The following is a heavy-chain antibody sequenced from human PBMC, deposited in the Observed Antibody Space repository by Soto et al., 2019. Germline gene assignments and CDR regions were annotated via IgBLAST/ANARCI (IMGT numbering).Heavy chain of an antibody. J-gene: IGHJ4*02. Sequence: GGSLRLSCAASGFTFSSYSMNWVRQAPGKGLEWVSSISSSSSYIYYADSVKGRFTISRDNAKNSLYLQMNSLRAEDTAVYYCARDRYCSGGSCYSAFDYWGQGTLVTVSS. CDR2: ISSSSSYI. V-gene: IGHV3-21*01. CDR1: GFTFSSYS. D-gene: IGHD2-15*01. CDR3: ARDRYCSGGSCYSAFDY.